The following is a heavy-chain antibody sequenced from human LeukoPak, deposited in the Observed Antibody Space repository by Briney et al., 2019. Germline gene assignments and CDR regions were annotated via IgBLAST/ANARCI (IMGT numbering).Heavy chain of an antibody. D-gene: IGHD2-15*01. CDR2: ISWNSGSI. Sequence: GGSQRLSCAASGFTFDDYAMHWVRQAPGKGLEWVSGISWNSGSIGYADSVKGRFTISRDNAKNSLYLQMNSLRAEDTALYYCAGQVVVVAATDWFDPWGQGTLVTVSS. J-gene: IGHJ5*02. V-gene: IGHV3-9*01. CDR3: AGQVVVVAATDWFDP. CDR1: GFTFDDYA.